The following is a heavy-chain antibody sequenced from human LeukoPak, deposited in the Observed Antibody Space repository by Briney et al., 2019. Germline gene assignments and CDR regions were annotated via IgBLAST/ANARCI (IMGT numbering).Heavy chain of an antibody. D-gene: IGHD3-22*01. V-gene: IGHV3-30-3*01. CDR2: ISYDGSNK. CDR1: GFTFSSYA. CDR3: ARDSTYYYDSSRGYFQH. J-gene: IGHJ1*01. Sequence: GGSLRLSCAASGFTFSSYAMHWVRQAPGKGLEWVAVISYDGSNKYYADSVKGRFTISRDNSKNTLYLQMNSLRAEDTAVYYCARDSTYYYDSSRGYFQHWGQGTLVTASS.